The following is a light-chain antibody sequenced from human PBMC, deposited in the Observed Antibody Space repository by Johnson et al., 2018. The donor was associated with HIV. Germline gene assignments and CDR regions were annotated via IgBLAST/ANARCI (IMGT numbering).Light chain of an antibody. CDR2: ENN. CDR3: GTWDSGLSAVGV. V-gene: IGLV1-51*02. CDR1: SSNIGNNY. Sequence: QSVLTQPPSVSAAPGQKVTISCSGSSSNIGNNYVSWYQQLPGTAPKLLIYENNKRPSGIPDRFSGSKSGTSATLGITGLQTGDEADYYCGTWDSGLSAVGVFGTVTKVTVL. J-gene: IGLJ1*01.